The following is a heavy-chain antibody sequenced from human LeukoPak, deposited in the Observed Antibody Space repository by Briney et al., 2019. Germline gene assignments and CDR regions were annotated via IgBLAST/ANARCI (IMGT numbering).Heavy chain of an antibody. CDR3: ASLVVITLGAEYFQH. CDR2: IYYSGST. CDR1: GGSISSGDYY. V-gene: IGHV4-30-4*08. Sequence: PSETLSLTCTVSGGSISSGDYYWRWIRQPPGTGLEWIGYIYYSGSTYYNPSLKSRVTISVDTSKNQFSLKLSSVTAADTAVYYCASLVVITLGAEYFQHWGQGTLVTVSS. D-gene: IGHD3-22*01. J-gene: IGHJ1*01.